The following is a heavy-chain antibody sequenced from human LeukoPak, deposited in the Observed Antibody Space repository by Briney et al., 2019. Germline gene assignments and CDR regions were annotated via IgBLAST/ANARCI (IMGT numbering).Heavy chain of an antibody. J-gene: IGHJ3*02. CDR2: IYHSGST. V-gene: IGHV4-38-2*02. D-gene: IGHD6-13*01. CDR3: ARHGGIIAAAGTRAFDI. Sequence: SETLSLTCTVSGYSISSGYYWGWIRQPPGKGLEWIGSIYHSGSTYYNPSLKSRVTISVDTFKNQFSLKLNSVTAADTAVYHCARHGGIIAAAGTRAFDIWGQGTMVTVSS. CDR1: GYSISSGYY.